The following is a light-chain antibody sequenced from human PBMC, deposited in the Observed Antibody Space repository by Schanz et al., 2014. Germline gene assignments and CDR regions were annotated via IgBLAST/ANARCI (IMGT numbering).Light chain of an antibody. Sequence: EIVLTQSPSTLSLSPGEGVTLSCRASEPVGSDYVAWYQQKPDQAPRLLIDAASTRVTGVPDRFRGSGSVTKFTLTISSLEPEDFAVSYCQQRSNWPPTFGPGTKVDIK. CDR3: QQRSNWPPT. V-gene: IGKV3D-20*02. CDR2: AAS. J-gene: IGKJ3*01. CDR1: EPVGSDY.